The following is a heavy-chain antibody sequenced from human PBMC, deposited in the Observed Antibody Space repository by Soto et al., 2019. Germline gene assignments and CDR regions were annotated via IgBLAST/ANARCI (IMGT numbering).Heavy chain of an antibody. CDR3: AKSEVTTILHPNYYYYGMDV. CDR1: GFTFSSYG. Sequence: GGSLRLSCAASGFTFSSYGMHWVRQAPGKGLEWVAVISYDGSNKYYADSVKGRFTISRDNSKNTLYLQMNSLRAEDTAVYYCAKSEVTTILHPNYYYYGMDVWGQGTTVTV. J-gene: IGHJ6*02. D-gene: IGHD4-4*01. CDR2: ISYDGSNK. V-gene: IGHV3-30*18.